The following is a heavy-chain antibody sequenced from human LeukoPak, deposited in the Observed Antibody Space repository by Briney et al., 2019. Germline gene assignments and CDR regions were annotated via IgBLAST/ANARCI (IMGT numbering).Heavy chain of an antibody. CDR1: GFTFSSYE. CDR3: ARGGPLHYDYVWGSYQDYDAFDI. J-gene: IGHJ3*02. Sequence: PGGSLKLSCAASGFTFSSYEMNWVRQAPGKGLEWVSYISSSGSTIYCADSVKGRFTISRDNAKNSLYLQMNSLRAEDTAVYYCARGGPLHYDYVWGSYQDYDAFDIWGQGTIVTVSS. V-gene: IGHV3-48*03. CDR2: ISSSGSTI. D-gene: IGHD3-16*02.